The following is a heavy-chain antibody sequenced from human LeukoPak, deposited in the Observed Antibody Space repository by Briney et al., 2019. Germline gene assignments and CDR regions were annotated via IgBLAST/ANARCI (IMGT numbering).Heavy chain of an antibody. CDR1: GGSISSYY. Sequence: SETLSLTCTVSGGSISSYYWSWIRQPAGKGLEWIGRIYISGSTKYNPSLKSRITISVDKSKNQFSLKLSSVTAADTAVYYCAGLWFGALPPLRPMDVWGKGTTVTVSS. V-gene: IGHV4-4*07. CDR2: IYISGST. J-gene: IGHJ6*03. CDR3: AGLWFGALPPLRPMDV. D-gene: IGHD3-10*01.